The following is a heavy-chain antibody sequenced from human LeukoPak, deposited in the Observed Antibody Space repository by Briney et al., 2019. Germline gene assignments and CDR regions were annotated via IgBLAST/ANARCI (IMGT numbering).Heavy chain of an antibody. D-gene: IGHD3-10*01. CDR3: AKDRSSSGSYFDY. J-gene: IGHJ4*02. CDR1: GFTFSNYA. CDR2: ITGSGGST. V-gene: IGHV3-23*01. Sequence: GGSLRLSCAAVGFTFSNYAISWVRQAPGKGLEWVSAITGSGGSTYYIDSVKGRFTISRDNSKNTLYLQMNSLRAEDTAVYYCAKDRSSSGSYFDYWGQGTLVTVSS.